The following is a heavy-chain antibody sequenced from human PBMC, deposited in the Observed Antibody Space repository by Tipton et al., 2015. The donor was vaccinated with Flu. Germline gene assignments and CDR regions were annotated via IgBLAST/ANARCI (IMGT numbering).Heavy chain of an antibody. CDR1: GGSVSSTRSY. D-gene: IGHD3-10*01. CDR2: IFYNGRS. V-gene: IGHV4-39*01. J-gene: IGHJ3*02. CDR3: ARGTYYYASDFYEAFDI. Sequence: TLSLTCSVSGGSVSSTRSYWGWIRQSPGRGLEWIANIFYNGRSDYNPSLKSPVTISVDTSKNQFSLKLNSVTAADTAVYYCARGTYYYASDFYEAFDIWGQGTVVTVSP.